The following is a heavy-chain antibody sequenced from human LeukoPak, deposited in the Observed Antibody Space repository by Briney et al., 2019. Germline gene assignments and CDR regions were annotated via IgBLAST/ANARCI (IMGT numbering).Heavy chain of an antibody. CDR3: ARGPLIGGSKSWFDP. CDR1: GFTFSSYW. J-gene: IGHJ5*02. Sequence: PGGSLRLSYAASGFTFSSYWMHWVRQAPGKGLVWVSRVNSDGSSTNYADSVRGRFTISRDNAQNTLFLQMNSLRADDTAVYYCARGPLIGGSKSWFDPWGQGTLVTVSS. D-gene: IGHD7-27*01. V-gene: IGHV3-74*01. CDR2: VNSDGSST.